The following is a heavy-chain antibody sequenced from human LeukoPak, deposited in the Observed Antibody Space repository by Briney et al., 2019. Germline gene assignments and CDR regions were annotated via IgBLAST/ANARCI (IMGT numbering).Heavy chain of an antibody. V-gene: IGHV1-8*01. CDR1: GYTFTSHD. Sequence: GASVKVSCKTSGYTFTSHDINWVRQATGQGLEWMGWMNPNSGNTGYAQKFQGRVTMTRNTSISTAYMELSSLRSEDTAVYYCARSPRVYYYDSSGYVDYWGQGTLVTVSS. CDR2: MNPNSGNT. J-gene: IGHJ4*02. D-gene: IGHD3-22*01. CDR3: ARSPRVYYYDSSGYVDY.